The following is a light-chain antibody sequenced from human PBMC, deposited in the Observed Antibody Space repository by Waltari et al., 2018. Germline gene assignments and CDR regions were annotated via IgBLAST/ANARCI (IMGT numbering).Light chain of an antibody. Sequence: EIVLTQSPGTLSLSLGERATVSCRASQSVSRALAWYQQKPGPAPRLLIYGASTRATGSPDRFSGSGSGTDFSLTISRLEPDDFAVYYCQHYLRLPVTFGQGTTVEI. V-gene: IGKV3-20*01. CDR1: QSVSRA. CDR3: QHYLRLPVT. CDR2: GAS. J-gene: IGKJ1*01.